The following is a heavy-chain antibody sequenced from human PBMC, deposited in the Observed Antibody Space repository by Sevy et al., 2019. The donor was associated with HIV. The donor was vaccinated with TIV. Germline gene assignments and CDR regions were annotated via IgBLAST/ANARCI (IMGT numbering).Heavy chain of an antibody. CDR3: ARDSSGEEFGFYYYYMDV. Sequence: GGSLRLSCAASGFNFRDFYMTWIRQAPGKGLEWVAYISSSGGAKYYADFVAGRFTISRDNAKNSMYRQMNSLRADDEAIYFCARDSSGEEFGFYYYYMDVWGKGTAVTVSS. J-gene: IGHJ6*03. D-gene: IGHD3-3*01. CDR1: GFNFRDFY. V-gene: IGHV3-11*04. CDR2: ISSSGGAK.